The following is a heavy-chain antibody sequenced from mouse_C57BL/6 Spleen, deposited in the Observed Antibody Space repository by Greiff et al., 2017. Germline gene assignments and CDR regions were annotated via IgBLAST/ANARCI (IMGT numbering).Heavy chain of an antibody. CDR2: IHPNSGST. J-gene: IGHJ4*01. D-gene: IGHD1-1*01. V-gene: IGHV1-64*01. Sequence: QVHVKQPGAELVKPGASVKLSCKASGYTFTSYWMHWVKQRPGQGLEWIGMIHPNSGSTNYNEKFKSKATLTVDKSSSTAYMQLSSLTSEDSAVYYCARYDGSYYYAMDYWGQGTSVTVSS. CDR3: ARYDGSYYYAMDY. CDR1: GYTFTSYW.